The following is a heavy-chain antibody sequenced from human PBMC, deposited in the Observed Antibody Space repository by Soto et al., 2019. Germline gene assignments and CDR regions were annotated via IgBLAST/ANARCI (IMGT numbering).Heavy chain of an antibody. CDR3: ARGREISFGYNWFDP. J-gene: IGHJ5*02. CDR1: GYPFNSYH. D-gene: IGHD5-18*01. CDR2: INPTEGRT. V-gene: IGHV1-46*02. Sequence: QVRLVQSGAEVRKPGASVKLSCQTSGYPFNSYHMHWVRQAPGQGLEWMGVINPTEGRTRYSQKFHDRVTMTRDTSTSTVYMELSSLRSEDTAMYFCARGREISFGYNWFDPWGQGTRVTVSS.